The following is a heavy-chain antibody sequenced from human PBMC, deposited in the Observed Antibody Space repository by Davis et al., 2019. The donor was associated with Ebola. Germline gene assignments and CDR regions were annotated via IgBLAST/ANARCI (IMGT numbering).Heavy chain of an antibody. CDR1: GGSFSAYY. Sequence: SETLSLTCAVYGGSFSAYYWCSIRQPPGKGLEWIGEINHSGSTNYNPSLKSRVTISVDTSKNQFSLKLSSVTAADTAVYYCARGRLLWFGELFPWGQGTLVTVSS. D-gene: IGHD3-10*01. V-gene: IGHV4-34*01. CDR2: INHSGST. CDR3: ARGRLLWFGELFP. J-gene: IGHJ5*02.